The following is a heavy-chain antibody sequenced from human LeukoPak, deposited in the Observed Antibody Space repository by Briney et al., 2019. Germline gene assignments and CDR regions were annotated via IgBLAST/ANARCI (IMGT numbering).Heavy chain of an antibody. CDR3: TRDAGLCVHDY. V-gene: IGHV3-33*01. D-gene: IGHD2-21*01. J-gene: IGHJ4*02. Sequence: GRSLRLSCAASGFTFSSYGMHWVRQGPGKGLEWVAVFWYDGSKKYYADSVKGRFTISRDISKKTLYLHMDSLRVEDTAVYYCTRDAGLCVHDYWGQGTLVTVSS. CDR2: FWYDGSKK. CDR1: GFTFSSYG.